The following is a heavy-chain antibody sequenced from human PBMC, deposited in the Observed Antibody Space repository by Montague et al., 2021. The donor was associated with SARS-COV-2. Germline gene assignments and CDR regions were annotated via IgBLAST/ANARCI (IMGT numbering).Heavy chain of an antibody. D-gene: IGHD4-23*01. V-gene: IGHV4-34*01. CDR3: ARWDPRTLTLIGLRGKSASDY. Sequence: SETLSLTCAVYGGSFSGYYWTWIRQSPGKGLEWIAEINHSGTTNYNFNPSLRSRVTISVDTSKSQFSLKLSSVTAADTGVYYCARWDPRTLTLIGLRGKSASDYWGRGTLVTVSS. CDR2: INHSGTT. CDR1: GGSFSGYY. J-gene: IGHJ4*02.